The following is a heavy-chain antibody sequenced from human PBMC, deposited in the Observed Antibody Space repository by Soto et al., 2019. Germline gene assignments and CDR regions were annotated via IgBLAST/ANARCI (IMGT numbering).Heavy chain of an antibody. CDR3: AKDAGALVAFDI. D-gene: IGHD3-10*01. CDR2: ISGSGGST. J-gene: IGHJ3*02. V-gene: IGHV3-23*01. CDR1: GFTFSNYP. Sequence: EVQLLESGGGLVEPGGSLRLSCAASGFTFSNYPMTWVRQAPGKGLEWVSSISGSGGSTYYADSVKGRFTISRDNSKNTLYLQMNSLRAEDTAVYYCAKDAGALVAFDIWGQGTMVTVSS.